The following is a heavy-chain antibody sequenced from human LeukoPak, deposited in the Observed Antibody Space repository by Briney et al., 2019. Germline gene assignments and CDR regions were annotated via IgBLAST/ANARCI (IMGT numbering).Heavy chain of an antibody. CDR2: IYYSGST. CDR3: ARDDYGDYSFDY. Sequence: PSETLSLTCTVSGGSISSGGYYWSWIRQHPGKGLEWIGYIYYSGSTYYNPSLKSRVTISVDTSKNQFSLKLSSVTAADTAVYYCARDDYGDYSFDYWGQGTLVTVSS. CDR1: GGSISSGGYY. J-gene: IGHJ4*02. D-gene: IGHD4-17*01. V-gene: IGHV4-31*03.